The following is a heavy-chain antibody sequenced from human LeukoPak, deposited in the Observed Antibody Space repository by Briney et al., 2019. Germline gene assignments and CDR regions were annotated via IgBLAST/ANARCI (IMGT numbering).Heavy chain of an antibody. D-gene: IGHD1-1*01. CDR3: AREGTSGTHLNWFDP. CDR2: IYGSGST. J-gene: IGHJ5*02. CDR1: GGSISRTSYY. Sequence: SETLSLTCTVSGGSISRTSYYWSWIRQPPGKGLEWIGHIYGSGSTNYNPSLKSRVTLSVDTSKNQFSLKLSSVTAADTAVYYCAREGTSGTHLNWFDPWGQGTLVTVSS. V-gene: IGHV4-61*01.